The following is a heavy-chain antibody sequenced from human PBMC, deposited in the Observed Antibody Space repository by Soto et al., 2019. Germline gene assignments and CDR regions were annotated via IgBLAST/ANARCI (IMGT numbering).Heavy chain of an antibody. J-gene: IGHJ4*02. Sequence: SETLSLTCAVYSGSFSGYYWSWIRQPPGKGLEWIGEINQSGSTNYNPARKSRVTISVDKSKNQCSLKLNSVTAADTAVYYCARATGMAPFDYWGQGTLVTVSS. D-gene: IGHD5-18*01. CDR3: ARATGMAPFDY. CDR2: INQSGST. CDR1: SGSFSGYY. V-gene: IGHV4-34*01.